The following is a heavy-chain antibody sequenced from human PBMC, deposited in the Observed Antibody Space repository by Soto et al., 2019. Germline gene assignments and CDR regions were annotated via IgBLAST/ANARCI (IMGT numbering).Heavy chain of an antibody. CDR3: ARRGLFKVAAY. CDR1: GGSFSGYY. CDR2: INHSGST. D-gene: IGHD2-15*01. J-gene: IGHJ4*02. V-gene: IGHV4-34*01. Sequence: SETLSLTCAVYGGSFSGYYWSWIRQPPGKGLEWIGEINHSGSTNYNPSLKSRVTISVDTSKNQFSLKLSSVTAADTAVYYCARRGLFKVAAYWGQGTLVTVSS.